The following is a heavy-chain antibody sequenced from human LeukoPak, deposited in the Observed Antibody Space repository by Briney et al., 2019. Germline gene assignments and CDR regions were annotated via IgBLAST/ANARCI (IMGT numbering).Heavy chain of an antibody. D-gene: IGHD5-18*01. CDR3: AKDFGFGYGRVLGAFDI. CDR1: GFTFDDYA. J-gene: IGHJ3*02. CDR2: ISWNSGSI. Sequence: GGSLRLSCAASGFTFDDYAMHWVRQAPGKGLEWVSGISWNSGSIGYADSVKGRFTISRDNAKNSLYLQMSSLRAEDTALYYCAKDFGFGYGRVLGAFDIWGQGTMVTVSS. V-gene: IGHV3-9*01.